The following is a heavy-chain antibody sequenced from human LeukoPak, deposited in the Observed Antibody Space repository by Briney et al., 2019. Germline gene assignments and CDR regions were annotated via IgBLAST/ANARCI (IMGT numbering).Heavy chain of an antibody. CDR3: ARGDDFSGDH. CDR2: IHPEGNEK. V-gene: IGHV3-7*04. J-gene: IGHJ4*02. D-gene: IGHD3-10*01. CDR1: GFTFSNLW. Sequence: GGSLRLSCATSGFTFSNLWMSWVRQAPGRGLEWVANIHPEGNEKYHVESVKGRFTISRDNTRDLLFLQMNGLRVEDTAVYYCARGDDFSGDHWGQGTLVTVSS.